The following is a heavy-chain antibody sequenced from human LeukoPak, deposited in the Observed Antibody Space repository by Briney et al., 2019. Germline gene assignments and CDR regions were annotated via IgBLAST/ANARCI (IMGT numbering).Heavy chain of an antibody. CDR1: GGSFSGYY. CDR3: ARGPSRYYDSSGYSGYGMDV. CDR2: INHSGST. D-gene: IGHD3-22*01. J-gene: IGHJ6*02. V-gene: IGHV4-34*01. Sequence: PSETLSLTCAVYGGSFSGYYWSWIRQPPGKGLEWIGEINHSGSTNYNPSLKSRVTISVDTSKNQFSLKLSSVTAADTAVYYCARGPSRYYDSSGYSGYGMDVWGQGTTVTVSS.